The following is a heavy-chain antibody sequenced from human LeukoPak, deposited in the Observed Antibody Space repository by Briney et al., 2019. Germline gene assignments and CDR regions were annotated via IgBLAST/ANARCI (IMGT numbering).Heavy chain of an antibody. CDR3: ARDQVVVDV. J-gene: IGHJ6*04. Sequence: PSETLSLTCTVSGGSISSSSYYWGWIRQPPGKGLEWIGSIYYSGSTYYNPSLKSRVTISVDTSKNQFSLKLSSVTAADTAVYYCARDQVVVDVWGKGTTVTVSS. V-gene: IGHV4-39*07. CDR1: GGSISSSSYY. D-gene: IGHD2-15*01. CDR2: IYYSGST.